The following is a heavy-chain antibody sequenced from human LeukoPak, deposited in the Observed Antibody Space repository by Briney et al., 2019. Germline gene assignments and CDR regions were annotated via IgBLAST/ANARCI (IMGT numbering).Heavy chain of an antibody. CDR3: ARAGYCSGGSCLILNWFDP. V-gene: IGHV3-74*01. CDR2: ISSDGSII. CDR1: GFSFSSYW. J-gene: IGHJ5*02. Sequence: GGSLRLSCAASGFSFSSYWMHWVRQAPGKGLVWVSRISSDGSIINYADSVKGRFTISRDNSKNTLYLQMNSLRAEDTAVYYCARAGYCSGGSCLILNWFDPWGQGTLVTVSS. D-gene: IGHD2-15*01.